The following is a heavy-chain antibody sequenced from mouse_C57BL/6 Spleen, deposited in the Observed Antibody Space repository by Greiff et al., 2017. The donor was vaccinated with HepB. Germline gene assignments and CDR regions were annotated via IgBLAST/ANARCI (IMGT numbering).Heavy chain of an antibody. D-gene: IGHD1-1*01. CDR1: GYTFTDYY. J-gene: IGHJ4*01. V-gene: IGHV1-76*01. CDR3: ARSYYGSSYAMDY. CDR2: IYPGSGNT. Sequence: QVQLKESGAELVRPGASVKLSCKASGYTFTDYYINWVKQRPGQGLEWIARIYPGSGNTYYNEKFKGKATLTAEKSSSTAYMQLSSLTSEDSAVYFCARSYYGSSYAMDYWGQVTSVTVSS.